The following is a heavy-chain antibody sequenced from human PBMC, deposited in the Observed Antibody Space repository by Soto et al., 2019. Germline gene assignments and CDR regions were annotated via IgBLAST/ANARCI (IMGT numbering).Heavy chain of an antibody. D-gene: IGHD3-3*01. CDR1: GFPLSTNEVG. CDR2: IYWDDDK. CDR3: AHSMRPRIFSV. J-gene: IGHJ6*02. V-gene: IGHV2-5*02. Sequence: QITLKESGPTLVKPTQTLTLTCTFSGFPLSTNEVGVGWVRQPPGKSLEWVALIYWDDDKRYSPSLKSRLTIIKDTSNNQVVLTMTNVDPVDTATYYCAHSMRPRIFSVWGQGTTVTVSS.